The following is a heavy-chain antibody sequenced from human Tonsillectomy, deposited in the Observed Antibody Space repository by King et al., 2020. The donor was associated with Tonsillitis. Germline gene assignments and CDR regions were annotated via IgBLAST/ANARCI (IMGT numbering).Heavy chain of an antibody. J-gene: IGHJ5*02. V-gene: IGHV1-69*01. Sequence: QLVQSGAEVKKPGSSVKVSCQASGGTFSSHVITWVRQAPGQGLEWMGGIFPLFGTTNYAQKFQGRVTFTADESTNTAYMELSSLTSDDTAMYFCARKGALISWLDHWGQGTLVTVSS. CDR1: GGTFSSHV. CDR2: IFPLFGTT. CDR3: ARKGALISWLDH. D-gene: IGHD3-16*01.